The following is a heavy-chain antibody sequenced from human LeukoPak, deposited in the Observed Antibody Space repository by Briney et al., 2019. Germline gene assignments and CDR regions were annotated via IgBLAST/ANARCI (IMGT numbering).Heavy chain of an antibody. CDR3: AKGDPPTYYDILTGQDY. J-gene: IGHJ4*02. Sequence: GGSLRLSCAASGFTFSSYAMSWVRQAPGKGLEWVAGISAGGGSTYYADSVKGRFTISRGNSKNMLYLQLNSLRAEDTAAYYCAKGDPPTYYDILTGQDYWGQGTLVTVSS. V-gene: IGHV3-23*01. D-gene: IGHD3-9*01. CDR2: ISAGGGST. CDR1: GFTFSSYA.